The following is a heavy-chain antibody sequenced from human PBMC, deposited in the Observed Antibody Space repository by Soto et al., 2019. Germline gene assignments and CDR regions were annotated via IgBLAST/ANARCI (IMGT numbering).Heavy chain of an antibody. CDR2: IDWDDDK. J-gene: IGHJ6*02. V-gene: IGHV2-70*01. CDR1: GFSLSTSGMC. Sequence: SGRTLVNPTQTLTLTCTFSGFSLSTSGMCVSWIRQPPGKALEWLALIDWDDDKYYSTSLKTRLTICKDTSKNQVVLTMTNMDPVDTDTYYCARIIAVAGDPYYYYGMDVWGQGTTVTVSS. D-gene: IGHD6-19*01. CDR3: ARIIAVAGDPYYYYGMDV.